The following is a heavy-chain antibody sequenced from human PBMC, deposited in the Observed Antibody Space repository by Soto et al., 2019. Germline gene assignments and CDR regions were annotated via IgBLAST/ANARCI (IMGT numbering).Heavy chain of an antibody. J-gene: IGHJ6*03. CDR3: ASTHTGEGYCSSTSCYSPRGYYYYMDV. V-gene: IGHV4-39*01. CDR2: IYYSGST. D-gene: IGHD2-2*01. CDR1: GGSISSSSYY. Sequence: SETLSLTCTVSGGSISSSSYYWGWIRQPPGKGLEWIGSIYYSGSTYYNPSLKSRVTISVDTSKNQFSLKLSSVTTADTAVYYCASTHTGEGYCSSTSCYSPRGYYYYMDVWGKGTTVTVSS.